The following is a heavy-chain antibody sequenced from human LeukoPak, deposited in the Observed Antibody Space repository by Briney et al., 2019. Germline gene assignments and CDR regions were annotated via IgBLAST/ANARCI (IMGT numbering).Heavy chain of an antibody. J-gene: IGHJ6*03. V-gene: IGHV3-53*01. D-gene: IGHD3-10*01. CDR3: ARGGSWFGEFRWWYMDV. Sequence: TGGSLRLSCAASGFPFSSYGIHWVRQAPGKGLEGVSGVYSGGSTYYVDSVEGRFIISRDNSKNTVYLQMNRLRAEDTAVHYCARGGSWFGEFRWWYMDVWGKGTTVTISS. CDR2: VYSGGST. CDR1: GFPFSSYG.